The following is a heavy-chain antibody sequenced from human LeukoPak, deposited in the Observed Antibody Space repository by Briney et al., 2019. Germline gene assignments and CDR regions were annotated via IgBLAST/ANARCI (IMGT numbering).Heavy chain of an antibody. CDR3: AGQYSSSWDGWDYYYGMDV. J-gene: IGHJ6*02. CDR1: GGSISGGGYS. V-gene: IGHV4-30-2*01. D-gene: IGHD6-13*01. Sequence: SETLSLTCAVSGGSISGGGYSWSWIRQPPGKGLEWIGYIYHSGSTYYNPSLKSRVTISVDRSKNQFSLKLSSVTAADTAVYYCAGQYSSSWDGWDYYYGMDVWGQGTTVTVSS. CDR2: IYHSGST.